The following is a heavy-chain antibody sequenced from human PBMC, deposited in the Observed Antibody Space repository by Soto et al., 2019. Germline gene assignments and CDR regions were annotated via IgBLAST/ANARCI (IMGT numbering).Heavy chain of an antibody. D-gene: IGHD5-18*01. V-gene: IGHV1-2*02. CDR1: GYSLSAEY. CDR3: ARDGDTAMVTGDDAFDI. CDR2: INPNSGGT. Sequence: GAAVKVSGTASGYSLSAEYIHWVRPAPGQGLEWMGWINPNSGGTNYAQKFQGRVTMTRDTSISTAYMELSRLRSDDTAVYYCARDGDTAMVTGDDAFDIWGQGTMVT. J-gene: IGHJ3*02.